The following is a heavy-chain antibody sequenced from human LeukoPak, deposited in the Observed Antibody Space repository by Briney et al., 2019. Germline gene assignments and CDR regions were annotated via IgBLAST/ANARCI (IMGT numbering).Heavy chain of an antibody. D-gene: IGHD3-22*01. CDR3: ARNYDNSGYTAFGY. J-gene: IGHJ4*02. CDR1: GFTSSNYA. V-gene: IGHV4-59*01. Sequence: GSLRLSCAASGFTSSNYAMSWVRQAPGKGLEWIGHIYSSGSTNYNPSLKSRVTISIDTSKNQFSLKLSSVTAADTALYYCARNYDNSGYTAFGYWGRGTLVTVSS. CDR2: IYSSGST.